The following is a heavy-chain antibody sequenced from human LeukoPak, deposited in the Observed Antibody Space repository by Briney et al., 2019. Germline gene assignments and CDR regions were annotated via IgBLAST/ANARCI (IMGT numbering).Heavy chain of an antibody. J-gene: IGHJ6*03. CDR2: INPKSGAT. V-gene: IGHV1-2*02. CDR3: ARGSDYDHYFYMHF. Sequence: ASVKVSCKTSGYRFTGYYLHWVRQAPGQGLEWIGWINPKSGATDYARKFQGRVTMTRDTSISTGYMELTRLRADDPAVYFWARGSDYDHYFYMHFWEKGPTVPVP. CDR1: GYRFTGYY.